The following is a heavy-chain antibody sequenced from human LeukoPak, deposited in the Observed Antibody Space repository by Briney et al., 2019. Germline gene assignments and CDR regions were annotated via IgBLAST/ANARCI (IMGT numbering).Heavy chain of an antibody. CDR1: GFTVSRNY. D-gene: IGHD6-13*01. V-gene: IGHV3-66*01. CDR2: IYSGGST. J-gene: IGHJ4*02. Sequence: GGSLRLSCAASGFTVSRNYMSWVRQAPGKWLEWVSVIYSGGSTYYADSVKGRFTISRDNSKNTLYLQMNSLRAEDTAVYYCARAGPSSSWHQFDYWGQGTLVTVSS. CDR3: ARAGPSSSWHQFDY.